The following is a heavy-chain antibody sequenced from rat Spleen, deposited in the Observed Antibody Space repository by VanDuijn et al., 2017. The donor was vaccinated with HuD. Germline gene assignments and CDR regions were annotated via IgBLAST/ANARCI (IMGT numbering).Heavy chain of an antibody. J-gene: IGHJ2*01. V-gene: IGHV2-32*01. CDR3: ARSLYSSPLFDY. CDR1: GFSLTSYH. D-gene: IGHD1-2*01. Sequence: QVQLKESGPGLVKPSETLSLTCTVSGFSLTSYHVSWVRQPPGKGLEWMGVIWGDGSTAYNSALKSRLSISRDTSKSQVFLKMSSLKTEDTATYYCARSLYSSPLFDYWGQGVMVTVSS. CDR2: IWGDGST.